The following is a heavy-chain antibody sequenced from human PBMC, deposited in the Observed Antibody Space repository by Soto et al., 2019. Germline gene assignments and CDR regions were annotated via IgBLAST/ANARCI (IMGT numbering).Heavy chain of an antibody. CDR3: ASDSSGYYEGLGY. Sequence: GGSLRLSCAASGFTFSSYAMHWVRQAPGKGLEWVAVILYDGSNKYYADSVKGRFTISRDNSKNTLYLQMNSLRAEDTAVYYCASDSSGYYEGLGYWGQGTLVTVSS. D-gene: IGHD3-22*01. J-gene: IGHJ4*02. CDR2: ILYDGSNK. V-gene: IGHV3-30-3*01. CDR1: GFTFSSYA.